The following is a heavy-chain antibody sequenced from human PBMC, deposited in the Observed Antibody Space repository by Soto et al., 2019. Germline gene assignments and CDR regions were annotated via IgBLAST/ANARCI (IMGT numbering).Heavy chain of an antibody. CDR3: ARARGYCSGGSCYSLWYFDL. CDR1: GYTFTSYD. Sequence: ASVKVSWKASGYTFTSYDINWVRQATGQGLEWMGWMNPNSGNAGYAQKFQGRVTMTRNTSISTAYMELSSLRSEDTAVYYCARARGYCSGGSCYSLWYFDLWGRGTLVTVSS. V-gene: IGHV1-8*01. J-gene: IGHJ2*01. CDR2: MNPNSGNA. D-gene: IGHD2-15*01.